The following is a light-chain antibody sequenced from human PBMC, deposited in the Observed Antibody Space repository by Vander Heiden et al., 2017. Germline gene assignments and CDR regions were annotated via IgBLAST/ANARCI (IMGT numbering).Light chain of an antibody. V-gene: IGLV3-1*01. CDR1: KLGDKY. CDR3: QAWDSSTVV. Sequence: SDELTQPPAVSVSPGQTASITCSGDKLGDKYACWYQQKPGQSPVLVIYQDSKRPSGIPERSSGSNSGNTATLTISGTQAMDEADYYCQAWDSSTVVFGGGTKLTVL. CDR2: QDS. J-gene: IGLJ2*01.